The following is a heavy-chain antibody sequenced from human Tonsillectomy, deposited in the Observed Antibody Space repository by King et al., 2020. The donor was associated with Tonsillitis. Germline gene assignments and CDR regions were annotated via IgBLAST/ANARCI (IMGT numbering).Heavy chain of an antibody. D-gene: IGHD3-3*01. V-gene: IGHV3-49*04. Sequence: VQLVESGGGLVQPGRSLRLSCTASGFTFGDYAMSWVRQAPGKGLEWVGFIRSKAYGGTTEYAASVKGRFTISRDDSKSIAYLQMNSLKTEDTAVYYCTRSGDFWSGYQYYYYYMDVWGKGTTVTVSS. CDR3: TRSGDFWSGYQYYYYYMDV. J-gene: IGHJ6*03. CDR2: IRSKAYGGTT. CDR1: GFTFGDYA.